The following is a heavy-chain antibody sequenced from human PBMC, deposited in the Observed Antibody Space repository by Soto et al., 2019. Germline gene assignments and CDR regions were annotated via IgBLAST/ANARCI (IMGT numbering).Heavy chain of an antibody. V-gene: IGHV3-74*01. J-gene: IGHJ4*02. CDR3: VRHFEK. CDR2: IISDGSST. CDR1: GFTFSSYW. Sequence: EVQLVESGGAVVQPGWSLRLSCAASGFTFSSYWMHWVRQAPGKGLVWVSRIISDGSSTTYAHSVKGRFTISRDHAKNTLYLQMNRLRVEDTAVYYCVRHFEKCGQGTLVTVSS.